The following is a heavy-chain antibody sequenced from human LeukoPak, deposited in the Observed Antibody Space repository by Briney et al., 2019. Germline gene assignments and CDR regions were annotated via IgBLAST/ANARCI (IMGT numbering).Heavy chain of an antibody. CDR1: GGSISSYY. V-gene: IGHV4-59*01. D-gene: IGHD3-10*01. J-gene: IGHJ4*02. Sequence: SGTLSLTCTVSGGSISSYYWSWIRQPPGKGLEWIGYIYYSGSTNYNPSLKSRVTISVDTSKNQFSLKLSSVTAADTAVYYCATITSYYGSGIRDYWGQGTLVTVSS. CDR3: ATITSYYGSGIRDY. CDR2: IYYSGST.